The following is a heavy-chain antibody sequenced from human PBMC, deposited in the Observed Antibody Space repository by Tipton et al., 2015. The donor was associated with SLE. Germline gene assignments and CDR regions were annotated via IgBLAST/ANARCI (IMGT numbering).Heavy chain of an antibody. Sequence: SLRLSCAASGFIFGNHWMTWVRQAPGKGLEWVATMTEGGDAEYYLDSVRGRFTISRDNAKNSLYLQMNSLRVEETAVYYCAREYQGRFYVNGAFDIWGQGTMVTVSS. CDR1: GFIFGNHW. V-gene: IGHV3-7*01. J-gene: IGHJ3*02. D-gene: IGHD1-26*01. CDR2: MTEGGDAE. CDR3: AREYQGRFYVNGAFDI.